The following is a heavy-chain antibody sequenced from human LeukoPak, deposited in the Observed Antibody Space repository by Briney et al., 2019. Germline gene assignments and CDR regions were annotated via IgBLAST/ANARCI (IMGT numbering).Heavy chain of an antibody. CDR2: IYYSGST. D-gene: IGHD2-8*02. CDR1: GGSISSSSYY. Sequence: SETLSLTCTVSGGSISSSSYYWGWIRQPPGKGLEWIGSIYYSGSTYYNPSLKSRVTISVDTSKNQFSLKLSSVTAADTAVYYCARGGWWPSWFDPWGQGTLVTVSS. V-gene: IGHV4-39*07. J-gene: IGHJ5*02. CDR3: ARGGWWPSWFDP.